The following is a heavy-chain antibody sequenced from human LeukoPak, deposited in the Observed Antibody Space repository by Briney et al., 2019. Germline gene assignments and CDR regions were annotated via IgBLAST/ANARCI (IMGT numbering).Heavy chain of an antibody. J-gene: IGHJ4*02. CDR2: ISGSGGST. CDR1: GFTFSSYA. CDR3: AKDRIVVVTATD. V-gene: IGHV3-23*01. D-gene: IGHD2-21*02. Sequence: GGSLRLSCAASGFTFSSYAMSWVRQAPGKGLEWVSAISGSGGSTYYADSVRGRFTISRDNSKNTLYLQMNSLRAEDTAVYYCAKDRIVVVTATDWGQGTLVTVSS.